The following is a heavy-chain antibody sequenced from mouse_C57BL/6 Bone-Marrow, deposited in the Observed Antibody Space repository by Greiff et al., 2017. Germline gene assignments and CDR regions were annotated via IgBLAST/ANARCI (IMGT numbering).Heavy chain of an antibody. J-gene: IGHJ2*01. Sequence: VKLQQPGAELVMPGASVKLSCKASGYTFTSYWMHWVKQRPGQGLEWIGEIDPSDSYTNYNQKFKGKSTLTVDKSSSTAYMQLSSLTSEDSAVYYCARSGQLRPYYFDYWGQGTTLTVSS. D-gene: IGHD3-2*02. CDR1: GYTFTSYW. CDR2: IDPSDSYT. V-gene: IGHV1-69*01. CDR3: ARSGQLRPYYFDY.